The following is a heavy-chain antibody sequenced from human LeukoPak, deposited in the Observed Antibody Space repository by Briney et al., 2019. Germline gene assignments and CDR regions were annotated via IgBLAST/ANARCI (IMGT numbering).Heavy chain of an antibody. Sequence: PSETLSLACTVSGVSVNNRTYYWGWIRQPPGKGLEWIGSIYYSGSTYYNPSLKSRVTISVDTSKNQFSLKLSSVTAADTAVYYCASLAAARWFDPWGQGTLVTVSS. CDR1: GVSVNNRTYY. CDR2: IYYSGST. D-gene: IGHD6-13*01. CDR3: ASLAAARWFDP. V-gene: IGHV4-39*07. J-gene: IGHJ5*02.